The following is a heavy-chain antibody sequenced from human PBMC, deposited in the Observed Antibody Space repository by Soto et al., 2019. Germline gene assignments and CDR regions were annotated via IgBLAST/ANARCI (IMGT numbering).Heavy chain of an antibody. D-gene: IGHD5-18*01. J-gene: IGHJ5*02. Sequence: ASVKVSCKASGGTFSSYTISWVRQAPGQGLEWMGRIIPILGIANYAQRFQGRVTITADKSTSTAYMELSSLRSEDTAVYYCARVPRQDTATNRFDPRGQGTLVTVSS. CDR3: ARVPRQDTATNRFDP. V-gene: IGHV1-69*02. CDR1: GGTFSSYT. CDR2: IIPILGIA.